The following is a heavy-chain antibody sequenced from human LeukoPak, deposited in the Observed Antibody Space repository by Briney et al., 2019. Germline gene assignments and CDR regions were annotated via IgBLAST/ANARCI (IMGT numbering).Heavy chain of an antibody. CDR3: ARDIAYGGYTYDFHLDY. J-gene: IGHJ4*02. D-gene: IGHD5-18*01. CDR1: GYSINNGYY. CDR2: IYHSGST. Sequence: SETLSLTCTVSGYSINNGYYWGWIRQPPGKGLEWIATIYHSGSTYCNPSLKSRVIMSVDTSKNQFSLKLSSVTAADTALYYCARDIAYGGYTYDFHLDYWGQGTLVTVSS. V-gene: IGHV4-38-2*02.